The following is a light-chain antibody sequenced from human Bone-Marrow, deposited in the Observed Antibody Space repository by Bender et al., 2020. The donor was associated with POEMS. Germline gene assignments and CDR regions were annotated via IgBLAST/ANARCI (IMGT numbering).Light chain of an antibody. CDR3: ISYTSSSTLV. CDR2: DVN. V-gene: IGLV2-14*03. CDR1: SSDIGGYNY. Sequence: QSALTQPASVSGSPGQSITISCTGTSSDIGGYNYVSWYQPHPGKAPKLMILDVNKRPSGVSNRSSGSKSGNTASLTISGLQAEDEADYFCISYTSSSTLVFGGGTKLTVL. J-gene: IGLJ3*02.